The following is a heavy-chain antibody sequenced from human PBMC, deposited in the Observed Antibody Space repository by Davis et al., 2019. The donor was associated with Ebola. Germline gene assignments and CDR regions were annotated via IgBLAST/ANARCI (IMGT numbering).Heavy chain of an antibody. CDR1: GFTSGFSFGNFA. J-gene: IGHJ4*02. Sequence: PGGSLRLSCVASGFTSGFSFGNFAMTWVRQAPGKGLEWVSAISGSSIATYYGDSVKGWFTISRDNSKNTLYLHLSGLRADDTAVYYCAKEERTFENWGQGTLVTVSS. CDR2: ISGSSIAT. V-gene: IGHV3-23*01. CDR3: AKEERTFEN. D-gene: IGHD3/OR15-3a*01.